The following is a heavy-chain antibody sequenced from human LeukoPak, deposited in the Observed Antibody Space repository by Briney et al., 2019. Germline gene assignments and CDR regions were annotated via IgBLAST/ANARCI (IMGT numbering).Heavy chain of an antibody. J-gene: IGHJ4*02. CDR3: GKEGIAATGTY. Sequence: GGSLRLSCAASGFTFSSFAMNWVRQAPGKGLEWVSTISGSGGSTYYADSVKGRFTISRDNSKNTLYLQMNSLRAEDTAVYFCGKEGIAATGTYWGQGTMVTVSS. D-gene: IGHD6-13*01. CDR1: GFTFSSFA. CDR2: ISGSGGST. V-gene: IGHV3-23*01.